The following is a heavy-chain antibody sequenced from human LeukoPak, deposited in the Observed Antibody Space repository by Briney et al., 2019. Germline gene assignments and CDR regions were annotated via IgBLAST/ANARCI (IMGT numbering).Heavy chain of an antibody. CDR1: GFTFSRFT. D-gene: IGHD2-21*02. J-gene: IGHJ4*02. CDR2: ITGSGAHI. CDR3: VKDRIVLVTATFDS. V-gene: IGHV3-21*01. Sequence: KPGGSLRLSCSASGFTFSRFTMHWVRQIPGEGLEWLSSITGSGAHIYYANSVKGRFIISRDNAKNSMSLQLNSLRVEDTGLYYCVKDRIVLVTATFDSWGQGTLVTVSS.